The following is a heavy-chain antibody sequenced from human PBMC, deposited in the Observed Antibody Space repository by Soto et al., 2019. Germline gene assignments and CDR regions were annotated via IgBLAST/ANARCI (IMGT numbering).Heavy chain of an antibody. V-gene: IGHV1-69*02. D-gene: IGHD3-10*02. CDR3: ASDFTMSVWYFDL. CDR1: GGTFSSYT. J-gene: IGHJ2*01. Sequence: QVQLVQSGAEVKKPGSSVKVSCKASGGTFSSYTISWVRQAPGQGLEWMGRIIPILGIANYAQKFQGRVTITADKSTSTAYMELSSLRSEDTAVYYCASDFTMSVWYFDLWGRGTLVTVSS. CDR2: IIPILGIA.